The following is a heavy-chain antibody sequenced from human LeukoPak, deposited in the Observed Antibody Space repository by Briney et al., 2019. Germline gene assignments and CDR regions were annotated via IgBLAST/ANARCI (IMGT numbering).Heavy chain of an antibody. Sequence: SETLSLTCAVSTDSFSSHYWTWIRQPPGKGLEWIGYISYIGSTNYNPSLKSRVTISIDTSKNQFSLKLTSVTAADTAVYYCARDLVAVTKGFDIWGQGTMVSVSS. V-gene: IGHV4-59*11. J-gene: IGHJ3*02. CDR2: ISYIGST. D-gene: IGHD4-17*01. CDR3: ARDLVAVTKGFDI. CDR1: TDSFSSHY.